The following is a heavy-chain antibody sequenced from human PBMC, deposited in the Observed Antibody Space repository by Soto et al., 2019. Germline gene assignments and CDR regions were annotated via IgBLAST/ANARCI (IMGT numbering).Heavy chain of an antibody. CDR1: GYTFTSYG. V-gene: IGHV1-18*01. CDR2: ISAYNGNT. CDR3: ARDCRDIVVVPAAMNYYYYMDV. D-gene: IGHD2-2*01. J-gene: IGHJ6*03. Sequence: QVQLVQSGAEVKKPGASVKVSCKASGYTFTSYGISWVRQAPGQGLEWMGWISAYNGNTNYAQKLQGRVTMTTATSTSTAYMELRSLRSDDTAVYYCARDCRDIVVVPAAMNYYYYMDVWGKGTTVTVSS.